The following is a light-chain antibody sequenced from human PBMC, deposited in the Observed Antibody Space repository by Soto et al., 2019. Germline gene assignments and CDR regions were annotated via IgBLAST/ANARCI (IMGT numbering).Light chain of an antibody. CDR1: SSDVGGYNY. J-gene: IGLJ3*02. Sequence: QSALTQPPSASGSPGQSVTISCTGTSSDVGGYNYVSWYQQYPGKAPKLMIYEVSKRPSGVPDRFSGSKSGKTASLTVSGLQPEGGADYYCASYAGSNIGVFGGGTKLTVL. CDR3: ASYAGSNIGV. CDR2: EVS. V-gene: IGLV2-8*01.